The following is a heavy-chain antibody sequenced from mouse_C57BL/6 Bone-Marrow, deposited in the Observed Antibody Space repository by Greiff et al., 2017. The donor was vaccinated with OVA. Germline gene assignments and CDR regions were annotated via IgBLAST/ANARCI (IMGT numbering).Heavy chain of an antibody. V-gene: IGHV1-26*01. CDR1: GYTFTDYY. CDR3: ASDGYYVGFAY. Sequence: VQLQQSGPELVKPGASVKISCKASGYTFTDYYMNWVKQSHGKSLEWIGDINPNNGGTSYNQKFKGKATLTVDKSSSTAYMELRSLTSEDSADYYCASDGYYVGFAYWGQGTLVTVSA. J-gene: IGHJ3*01. D-gene: IGHD2-3*01. CDR2: INPNNGGT.